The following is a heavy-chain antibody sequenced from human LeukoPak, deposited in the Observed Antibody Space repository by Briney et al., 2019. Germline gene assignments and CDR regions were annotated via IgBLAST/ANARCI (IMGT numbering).Heavy chain of an antibody. J-gene: IGHJ4*02. CDR1: GGSISSYY. V-gene: IGHV4-34*01. CDR2: INHSGST. CDR3: ARGTVAGSVFNLAKTKFDY. Sequence: PSETLSLTCTVSGGSISSYYWTWIRQPPGKGLEWIGEINHSGSTNYNPSLKSRVTISVDTSKNQFSLKLSSVTAADTAVYYCARGTVAGSVFNLAKTKFDYWGQGTLVTVSS. D-gene: IGHD6-19*01.